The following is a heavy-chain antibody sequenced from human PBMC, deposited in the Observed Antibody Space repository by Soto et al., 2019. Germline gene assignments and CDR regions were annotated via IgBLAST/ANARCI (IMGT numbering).Heavy chain of an antibody. D-gene: IGHD2-2*02. CDR1: GYTFTSYD. Sequence: QVQLVQSGAEVKKPGASVKVSCKASGYTFTSYDINWVRQATGQGLEWMGWMNPNSGNTGYAQKFQGRVTMTRNTSMSTAYMELSILRSEHTAVYYCAVVPAAIVAWFDPWGQGTLVTVSS. J-gene: IGHJ5*02. CDR2: MNPNSGNT. V-gene: IGHV1-8*01. CDR3: AVVPAAIVAWFDP.